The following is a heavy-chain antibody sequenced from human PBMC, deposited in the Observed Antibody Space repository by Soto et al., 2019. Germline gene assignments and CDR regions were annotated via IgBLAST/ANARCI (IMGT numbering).Heavy chain of an antibody. CDR3: ARDHGDSSGYNYFDY. V-gene: IGHV1-69*06. CDR2: IIPIFGTA. CDR1: RGTFSSYA. D-gene: IGHD3-22*01. J-gene: IGHJ4*02. Sequence: AAVKVSCKASRGTFSSYAISWVRQAPGQGLEWMGGIIPIFGTANYAQKFQGRVTITADKSTSTAYMELSSLRSEDTAVYYCARDHGDSSGYNYFDYWGQGTLVTVSS.